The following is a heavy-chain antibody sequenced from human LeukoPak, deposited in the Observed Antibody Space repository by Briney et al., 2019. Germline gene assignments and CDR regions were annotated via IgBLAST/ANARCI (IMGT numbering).Heavy chain of an antibody. V-gene: IGHV3-11*04. CDR1: GFTFSDYY. CDR2: ISSSGSTI. D-gene: IGHD2-2*01. Sequence: GGSLRLSCAASGFTFSDYYMSWIRQAPGEGLEWVSYISSSGSTIYYADSVKGRFTISRDNAKNSLYLQMNSLRAEDTAVYYCAREYIVVVPAAMVHDAFDIWGQGTMVTVSS. CDR3: AREYIVVVPAAMVHDAFDI. J-gene: IGHJ3*02.